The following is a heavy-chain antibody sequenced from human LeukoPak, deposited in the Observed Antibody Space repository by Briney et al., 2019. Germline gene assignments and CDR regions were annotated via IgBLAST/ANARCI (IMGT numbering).Heavy chain of an antibody. D-gene: IGHD5-18*01. J-gene: IGHJ4*02. CDR1: GYTLTELS. V-gene: IGHV1-24*01. CDR2: FDPEDGET. Sequence: GASVKVSCKVSGYTLTELSMHWVRQAPGKGLEWMGGFDPEDGETIYAQKFQGRVTMTEDTSTDTAYMELSSLRSEDTAVYYCATLSGYSFPAYYFDYWGQGTLVTVSS. CDR3: ATLSGYSFPAYYFDY.